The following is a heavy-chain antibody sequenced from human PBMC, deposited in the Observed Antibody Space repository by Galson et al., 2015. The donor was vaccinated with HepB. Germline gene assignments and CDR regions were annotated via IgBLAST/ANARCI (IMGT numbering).Heavy chain of an antibody. J-gene: IGHJ6*02. CDR2: IYYSGST. CDR1: GGSISSGGYS. D-gene: IGHD6-19*01. CDR3: ARDPLAVAGTQHYYYGMDV. Sequence: TLSLTCAVSGGSISSGGYSWSWIRQPPGKGLEWIGYIYYSGSTYYDPSLKSRVTISVDTSKNQFSLKLSSVTAADTAVYYCARDPLAVAGTQHYYYGMDVWGQGTTVTVSS. V-gene: IGHV4-30-4*07.